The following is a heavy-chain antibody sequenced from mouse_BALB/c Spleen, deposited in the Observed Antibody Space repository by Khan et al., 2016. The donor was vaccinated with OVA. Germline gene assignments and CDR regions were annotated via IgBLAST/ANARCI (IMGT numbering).Heavy chain of an antibody. J-gene: IGHJ2*01. Sequence: QVTLKESGPGILQPSQTLSLTCSSSGFSLSTSGMGLSWIRQPSGKGLNWLTHIYWDDENRNNTSLKSGLTISKKPSRNQAFLKYTSVDTVDTATYFCVRRIYYRCSAYFAFWGQGTMLTVSS. CDR1: GFSLSTSGMG. CDR2: IYWDDEN. D-gene: IGHD1-1*01. V-gene: IGHV8-12*01. CDR3: VRRIYYRCSAYFAF.